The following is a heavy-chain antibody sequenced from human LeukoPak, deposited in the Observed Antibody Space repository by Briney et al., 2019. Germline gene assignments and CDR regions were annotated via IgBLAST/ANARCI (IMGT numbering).Heavy chain of an antibody. V-gene: IGHV3-48*01. CDR2: ISGSITI. Sequence: PGGPLRLSCAASGFTFSSYNLNWVRQAPGKGLEWVSYISGSITIYYADSVKGRFTISRDNAKNSLYLQMNSLRAEDTAIYYCARTEYQLHYDILTGYSNYYFDLWGRGTLVTVSS. J-gene: IGHJ2*01. CDR3: ARTEYQLHYDILTGYSNYYFDL. CDR1: GFTFSSYN. D-gene: IGHD3-9*01.